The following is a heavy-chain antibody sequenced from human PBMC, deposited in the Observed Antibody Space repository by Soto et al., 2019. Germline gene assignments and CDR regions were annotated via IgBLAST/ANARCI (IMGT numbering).Heavy chain of an antibody. CDR3: VRGNTGYGNFDS. CDR1: GFTFSSYW. D-gene: IGHD5-12*01. V-gene: IGHV3-74*02. J-gene: IGHJ4*02. CDR2: MYTDGSNT. Sequence: EVELVESGGGLVQPGGSLRLSCAGSGFTFSSYWMHWVRQAPGKGLVWVSRMYTDGSNTYYADSVKGRFTISRDNAKDTLYLQMNSLRAEDTAVYYCVRGNTGYGNFDSWGQGTLVTVSS.